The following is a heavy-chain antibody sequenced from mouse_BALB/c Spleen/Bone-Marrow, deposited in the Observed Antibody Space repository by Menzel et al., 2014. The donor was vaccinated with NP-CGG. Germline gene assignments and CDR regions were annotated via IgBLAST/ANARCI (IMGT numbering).Heavy chain of an antibody. V-gene: IGHV1S81*02. D-gene: IGHD1-1*01. CDR3: ARYLHYYGSSYGYFDV. CDR1: GYTFTSYW. Sequence: QVQLQQSGAELVRPGASVKLSRKASGYTFTSYWMHWMKQRPGQGLEWIGEINPSNGRTNYNEKFRSKATLTVDKSSSTAYMQLSSLTSEDSAVYYCARYLHYYGSSYGYFDVWGAGTTVTVSS. J-gene: IGHJ1*01. CDR2: INPSNGRT.